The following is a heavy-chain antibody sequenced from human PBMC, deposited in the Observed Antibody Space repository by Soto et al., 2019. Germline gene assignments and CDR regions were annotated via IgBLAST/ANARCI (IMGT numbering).Heavy chain of an antibody. D-gene: IGHD3-10*01. CDR1: GGTFSSYA. CDR3: ARDLDYYYGSGPYPPHNWFDP. V-gene: IGHV1-69*13. J-gene: IGHJ5*02. CDR2: IIPIFVTA. Sequence: ASVKVACKASGGTFSSYAISWVRQAPGQGLEWMGGIIPIFVTAKYAQKFQGRVTITADESTSTAYMELSSLRSEDTAVYYCARDLDYYYGSGPYPPHNWFDPWGQGTLVTVSS.